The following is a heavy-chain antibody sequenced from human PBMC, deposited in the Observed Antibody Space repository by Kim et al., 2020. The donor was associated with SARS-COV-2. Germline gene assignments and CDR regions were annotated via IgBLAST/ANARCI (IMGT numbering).Heavy chain of an antibody. CDR3: AAWGFSSLHYYYGMDV. CDR2: IIPIFGTA. CDR1: GGTFSSYA. D-gene: IGHD6-6*01. J-gene: IGHJ6*02. Sequence: SVKVSCKASGGTFSSYAISWVRQAPGQGLEWMGGIIPIFGTANYAQKFQGRVTITADESTSTAYMELSSLRSEDTAVYYCAAWGFSSLHYYYGMDVWGQGTTVTVSS. V-gene: IGHV1-69*13.